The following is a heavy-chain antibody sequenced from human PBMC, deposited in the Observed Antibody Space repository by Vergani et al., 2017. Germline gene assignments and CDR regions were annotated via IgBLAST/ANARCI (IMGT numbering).Heavy chain of an antibody. CDR1: GGSFSSGSYY. V-gene: IGHV4-61*02. CDR3: ARTESFILRYFHWAL. CDR2: IYHSGGA. D-gene: IGHD3-9*01. J-gene: IGHJ4*02. Sequence: QVQLQESGPGLVKPSQTLSLTCTVSGGSFSSGSYYWGWIRQPPGKGLEWIGNIYHSGGAYYNPSLKGRVTISVDTSKNQFSLEVTSVTAADTAIYFCARTESFILRYFHWALWGQGTLVTVSS.